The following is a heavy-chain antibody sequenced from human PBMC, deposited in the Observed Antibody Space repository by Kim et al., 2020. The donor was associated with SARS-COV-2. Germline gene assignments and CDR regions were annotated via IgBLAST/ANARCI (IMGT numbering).Heavy chain of an antibody. J-gene: IGHJ4*01. D-gene: IGHD6-19*01. V-gene: IGHV3-30*18. CDR1: GFTFSSYG. Sequence: GGSLRLSCAASGFTFSSYGMHWVRQAPGKGLEWVAVISYDGSNKYYADSVKGRFTISRDNSKNTLYLQMNSLRAEDTAVYYCAKFPTSVAGTPNFDYWG. CDR3: AKFPTSVAGTPNFDY. CDR2: ISYDGSNK.